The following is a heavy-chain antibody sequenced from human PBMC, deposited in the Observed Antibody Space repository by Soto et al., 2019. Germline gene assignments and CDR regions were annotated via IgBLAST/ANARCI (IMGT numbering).Heavy chain of an antibody. V-gene: IGHV1-46*03. D-gene: IGHD6-19*01. CDR3: ARVSVVYSSGWYTLPPSQYFQH. CDR1: GYTFTSYY. Sequence: ASVKVSCKASGYTFTSYYMHWVRQAPGQGLEWMGIINPSGGSTSYAQKFQGRVTMTRDTSTSTVYMELSSLRSEDTAVYYCARVSVVYSSGWYTLPPSQYFQHWGQGTLVTVSS. J-gene: IGHJ1*01. CDR2: INPSGGST.